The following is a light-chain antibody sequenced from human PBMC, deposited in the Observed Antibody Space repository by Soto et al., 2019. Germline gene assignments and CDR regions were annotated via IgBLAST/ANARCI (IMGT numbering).Light chain of an antibody. J-gene: IGKJ4*01. CDR1: QGIRND. CDR3: QQLNSYPPLT. V-gene: IGKV1-6*01. CDR2: EAS. Sequence: AILMTQSPSSLSASVGDRVTITCRASQGIRNDLAWYQQKPGKAPKLLIYEASTLQSGVPSRFSGSYSGTDFTLTIGSLQPEDFATYYCQQLNSYPPLTFGGGTKVDIK.